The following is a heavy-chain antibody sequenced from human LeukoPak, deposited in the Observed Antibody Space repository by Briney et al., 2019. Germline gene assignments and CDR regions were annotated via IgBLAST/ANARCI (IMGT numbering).Heavy chain of an antibody. J-gene: IGHJ5*02. CDR3: ARERFVVVPAAIGDKVYNWFDP. V-gene: IGHV4-4*07. D-gene: IGHD2-2*02. Sequence: SETLSLTCTVSGGSISSYYWSWIRQPAGKGLEWIGRIYTSGSTNYNPSLKSRVTMSVDTSKNQFSLKLSSVTAADTAVYYCARERFVVVPAAIGDKVYNWFDPWGQGTLVTVSS. CDR2: IYTSGST. CDR1: GGSISSYY.